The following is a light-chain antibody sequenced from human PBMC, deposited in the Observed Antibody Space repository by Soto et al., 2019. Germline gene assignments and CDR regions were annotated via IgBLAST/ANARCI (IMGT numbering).Light chain of an antibody. CDR1: SSDVGGYNY. Sequence: QSVLTQPASVSGSPGQSITISCTGTSSDVGGYNYVSWYQQYPRKAPKLMIYDVSIRPSGVSIRFSGSKSGNTASLTISGLQAEDEADYYCSSYTSNSTPVVFGGGTKLTVL. J-gene: IGLJ3*02. CDR3: SSYTSNSTPVV. V-gene: IGLV2-14*01. CDR2: DVS.